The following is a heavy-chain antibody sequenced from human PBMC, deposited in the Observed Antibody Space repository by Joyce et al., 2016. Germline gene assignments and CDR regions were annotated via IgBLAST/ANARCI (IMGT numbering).Heavy chain of an antibody. CDR2: SSGHSGTT. CDR1: GYTFTKYD. CDR3: ARAVRVEDVWNIYYSKTYVDY. Sequence: QVQLVQSGVEVKKPGASVKVSCRASGYTFTKYDITWVRQAPGQWLEWMGWSSGHSGTTNYAPKLKSRVSMTTTTSTNTAYMELWSLRSDDTAMYYCARAVRVEDVWNIYYSKTYVDYWGQGTLVTVSS. V-gene: IGHV1-18*01. J-gene: IGHJ4*02. D-gene: IGHD3-3*01.